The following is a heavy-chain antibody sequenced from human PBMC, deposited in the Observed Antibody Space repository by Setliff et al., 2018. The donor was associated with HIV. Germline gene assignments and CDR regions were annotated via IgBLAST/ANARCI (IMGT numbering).Heavy chain of an antibody. CDR1: GGSISSRSYY. CDR3: ARDRRDDYYLTAYFDS. D-gene: IGHD1-26*01. Sequence: PSETLSLTCTVSGGSISSRSYYWSWLRQPAGKGLEWIGRIYSNGNTDYNPSLKSRVTISEDTYKNQFSLELTSVTATDTAVYYCARDRRDDYYLTAYFDSLGQGTVVTVSS. J-gene: IGHJ4*02. CDR2: IYSNGNT. V-gene: IGHV4-61*02.